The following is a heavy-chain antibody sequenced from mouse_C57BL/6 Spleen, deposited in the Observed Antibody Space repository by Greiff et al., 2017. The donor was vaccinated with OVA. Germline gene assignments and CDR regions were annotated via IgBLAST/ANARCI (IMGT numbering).Heavy chain of an antibody. J-gene: IGHJ1*03. Sequence: QVHVKQPGAELVRPGSSVKLSCKASGYTFTSYWMHWVKQRPIQGLEWIGNIDPSDSETHYNQKFKDKATLTVDKSSSTAYMQLSSLTSEDSAVYYCARGDYSNLWYFDVWGTGTTVTVSS. V-gene: IGHV1-52*01. CDR2: IDPSDSET. CDR3: ARGDYSNLWYFDV. D-gene: IGHD2-5*01. CDR1: GYTFTSYW.